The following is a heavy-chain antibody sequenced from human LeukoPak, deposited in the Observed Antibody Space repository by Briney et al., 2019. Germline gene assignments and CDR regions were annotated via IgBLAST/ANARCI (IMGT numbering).Heavy chain of an antibody. CDR3: AKDLGGSSWSHDAFDI. J-gene: IGHJ3*02. V-gene: IGHV3-23*01. CDR2: ISGSGGST. Sequence: GGSLRLSCAASGFTFSSYAMSWVRQAPGKGLEGVSAISGSGGSTYYADSVKGRFTISRDNSKNTLYLQMNSLRAEDTAVYYCAKDLGGSSWSHDAFDIWGQGTMVTVSS. D-gene: IGHD6-13*01. CDR1: GFTFSSYA.